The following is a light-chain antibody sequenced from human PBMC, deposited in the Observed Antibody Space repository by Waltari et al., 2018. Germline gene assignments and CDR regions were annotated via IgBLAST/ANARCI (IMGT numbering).Light chain of an antibody. CDR1: SGHSSNV. Sequence: QLVLTQSPSASASLGASVKLTCTLSSGHSSNVIAWLQQRPEKGPRYLMKVHSDGSHSKGDEIPDRFSGSSSGAERYHTISNLQSEDEADYFCQTGGHGTWVFGGGTTLTVL. CDR2: VHSDGSH. J-gene: IGLJ3*02. V-gene: IGLV4-69*01. CDR3: QTGGHGTWV.